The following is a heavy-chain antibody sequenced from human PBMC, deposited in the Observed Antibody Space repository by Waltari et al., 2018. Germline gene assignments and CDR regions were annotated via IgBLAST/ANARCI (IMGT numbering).Heavy chain of an antibody. D-gene: IGHD3-22*01. J-gene: IGHJ5*02. Sequence: QVQLQESGPGLVKPSETLSLTCTVSGGSISSYYWSWIRQPPGKGLEWIGYIYYSGSTTYNPSLKSRVTISVDTSKNQFSLKLSSVTAADTAVYYCARNYDSSGYSWFDPWGQGTLVTVSS. V-gene: IGHV4-59*01. CDR2: IYYSGST. CDR3: ARNYDSSGYSWFDP. CDR1: GGSISSYY.